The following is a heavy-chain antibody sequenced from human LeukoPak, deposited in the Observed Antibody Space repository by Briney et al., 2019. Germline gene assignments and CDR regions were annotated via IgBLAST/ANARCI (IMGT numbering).Heavy chain of an antibody. J-gene: IGHJ6*03. CDR2: INPSGGST. CDR1: GYTFTNYY. D-gene: IGHD3-10*01. CDR3: ARDMRYGSGSSSHFYYYYYMDV. V-gene: IGHV1-46*01. Sequence: EASVKVSCKASGYTFTNYYMHWVRQAPGQGLEWMGIINPSGGSTSYAQKFQGRVTMTRDTSKNQFSLKLSSVTAADTAVYYCARDMRYGSGSSSHFYYYYYMDVWGKGTTVTVSS.